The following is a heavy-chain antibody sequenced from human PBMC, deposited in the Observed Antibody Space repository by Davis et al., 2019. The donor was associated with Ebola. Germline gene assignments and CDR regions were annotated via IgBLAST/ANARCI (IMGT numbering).Heavy chain of an antibody. Sequence: PGGSLRLSCPASGFLFSDYSMNWVRQAPGKGLEWITYITKGSDAIHYADSVKGRFTVSRDNAKNSLFLQMNSLTDEDSAVYYCARDYIFAFDFWGQGTQVTVSS. V-gene: IGHV3-48*02. CDR1: GFLFSDYS. CDR3: ARDYIFAFDF. D-gene: IGHD4-11*01. J-gene: IGHJ4*02. CDR2: ITKGSDAI.